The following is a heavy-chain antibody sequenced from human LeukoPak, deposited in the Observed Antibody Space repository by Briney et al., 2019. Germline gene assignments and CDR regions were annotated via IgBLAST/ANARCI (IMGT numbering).Heavy chain of an antibody. CDR3: AKDVEAAGTLVPSDY. V-gene: IGHV3-23*01. Sequence: PGGSLRLSCAASGFTFSSYAMSWVRQAPGKGLEWVSAISGSGGSTYYADSVKGRFTISRDDSKNTLYLQMNSLRAEDTAVYYCAKDVEAAGTLVPSDYWGQGTLVTVSS. J-gene: IGHJ4*02. CDR1: GFTFSSYA. CDR2: ISGSGGST. D-gene: IGHD6-13*01.